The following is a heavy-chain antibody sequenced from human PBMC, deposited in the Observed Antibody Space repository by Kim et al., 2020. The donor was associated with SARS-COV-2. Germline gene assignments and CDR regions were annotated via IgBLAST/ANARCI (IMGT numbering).Heavy chain of an antibody. V-gene: IGHV3-33*01. J-gene: IGHJ3*02. Sequence: YAESVKGRFTISRDNSKNTLYLKMNSLRAEDTAVYYCARDIPLGELDAFDIWGQGTMVTVSS. CDR3: ARDIPLGELDAFDI. D-gene: IGHD1-26*01.